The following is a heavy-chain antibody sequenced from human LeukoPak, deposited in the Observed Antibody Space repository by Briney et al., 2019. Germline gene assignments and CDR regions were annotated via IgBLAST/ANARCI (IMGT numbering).Heavy chain of an antibody. J-gene: IGHJ5*01. CDR2: MNPNSGNT. V-gene: IGHV1-8*01. CDR3: ARVFGTTYYYDSSGYNWFDS. CDR1: GYTFTSYD. D-gene: IGHD3-22*01. Sequence: ASVKVSCKASGYTFTSYDINWVRQATGQGLEWMGWMNPNSGNTGYAQKFQGRVTMTRNTSISTAYMELSSLRSEDTAVYYCARVFGTTYYYDSSGYNWFDSWGQGTLVTVSS.